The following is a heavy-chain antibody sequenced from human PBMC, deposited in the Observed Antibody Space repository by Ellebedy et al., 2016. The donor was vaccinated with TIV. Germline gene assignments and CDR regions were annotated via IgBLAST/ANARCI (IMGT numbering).Heavy chain of an antibody. Sequence: AASVKVSCKASGYTFTSYGISWVRQAPGQGLEWIGWIVLGSGNTNSAPKFQERVTITRDVSTSTVYMELSSLRSEDTGVYYCAADPEYSSSSWFDYWGQGTLVTVSS. J-gene: IGHJ4*02. CDR3: AADPEYSSSSWFDY. CDR2: IVLGSGNT. D-gene: IGHD6-6*01. CDR1: GYTFTSYG. V-gene: IGHV1-58*02.